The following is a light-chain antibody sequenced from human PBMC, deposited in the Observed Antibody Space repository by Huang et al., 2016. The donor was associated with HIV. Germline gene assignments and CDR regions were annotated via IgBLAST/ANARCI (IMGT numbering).Light chain of an antibody. V-gene: IGKV1-39*01. CDR1: QSIYTY. CDR2: ASS. J-gene: IGKJ2*01. Sequence: DLQMTQSPSSLSASVGDRVTFPCRASQSIYTYLQWYQQRPGKALNLLIYASSSRQSGVPSRFSGSRSGTDFTLTISSLQPEDFATYYCQQSYGTPYTFGQGTKLEVK. CDR3: QQSYGTPYT.